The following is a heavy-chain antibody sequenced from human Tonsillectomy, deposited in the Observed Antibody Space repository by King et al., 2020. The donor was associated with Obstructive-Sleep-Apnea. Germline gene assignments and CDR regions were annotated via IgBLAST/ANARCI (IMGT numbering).Heavy chain of an antibody. V-gene: IGHV4-59*01. J-gene: IGHJ4*02. CDR1: GGSISSYY. D-gene: IGHD2-8*01. CDR2: IYYSGNT. Sequence: VQLQESGPGLVKPSETLSLTCTVSGGSISSYYWSWIRPPPGKALELIGYIYYSGNTNYNPSLKSRVTMSVDMSKNQFSLKLSSVTAADTAVYYCTRDASGGGVDYWGQGTLVTVSS. CDR3: TRDASGGGVDY.